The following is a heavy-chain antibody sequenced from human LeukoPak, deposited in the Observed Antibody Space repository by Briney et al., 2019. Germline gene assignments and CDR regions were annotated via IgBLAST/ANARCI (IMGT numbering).Heavy chain of an antibody. Sequence: ASVKVSCKASVYTFTSYYMHWVRHTPGQGLEWMGIINPSGGSTSYAQKIHGRVTMTRDMSTSTVYMELSSLRSEDTAVYYCARDLYNSSRCAYYYYYYMDVWGKGTTVTVSS. CDR3: ARDLYNSSRCAYYYYYYMDV. CDR2: INPSGGST. V-gene: IGHV1-46*01. D-gene: IGHD6-13*01. CDR1: VYTFTSYY. J-gene: IGHJ6*03.